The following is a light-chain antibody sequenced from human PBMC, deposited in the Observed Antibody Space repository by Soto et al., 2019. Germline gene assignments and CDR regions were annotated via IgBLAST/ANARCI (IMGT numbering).Light chain of an antibody. CDR2: TSS. J-gene: IGKJ1*01. Sequence: DIQRTQSPSTLASSVGDTVTITCRASQSCSNWFAWCQQKPGKAPKFLMYTSSTFESGVPSRFTRSGSGTEVTLTISSLQPDDFATYYCQQYNSHSWTVGQGPKVEIK. V-gene: IGKV1-5*03. CDR3: QQYNSHSWT. CDR1: QSCSNW.